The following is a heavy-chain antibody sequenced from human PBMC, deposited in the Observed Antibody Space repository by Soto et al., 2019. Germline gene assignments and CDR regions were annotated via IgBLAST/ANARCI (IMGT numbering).Heavy chain of an antibody. CDR2: IYYSGTT. Sequence: PSETLSLTCTVSGGSISNGAYYWSWIRQPPGKGLEWIGYIYYSGTTYYNPSLKSRVTISVDTSKNQFSLKLTSVTAADTAVYYCATYIVAMYRFDPSGHCTLVTVSA. D-gene: IGHD5-12*01. CDR3: ATYIVAMYRFDP. CDR1: GGSISNGAYY. V-gene: IGHV4-30-4*01. J-gene: IGHJ5*02.